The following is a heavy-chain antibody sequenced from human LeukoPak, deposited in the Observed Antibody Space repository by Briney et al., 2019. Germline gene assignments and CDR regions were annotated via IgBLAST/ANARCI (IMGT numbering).Heavy chain of an antibody. CDR2: INAGNGKT. J-gene: IGHJ4*02. CDR3: ARKYYYESSGYPLDY. CDR1: GYIFITYA. V-gene: IGHV1-3*01. D-gene: IGHD3-22*01. Sequence: ASVKVSCKASGYIFITYALHWVRQVPGQRLEWMGWINAGNGKTKYAQKFQGRVTITRDTSASTAYMELSSLRSEDTAVYYCARKYYYESSGYPLDYWGQGTLVTVSS.